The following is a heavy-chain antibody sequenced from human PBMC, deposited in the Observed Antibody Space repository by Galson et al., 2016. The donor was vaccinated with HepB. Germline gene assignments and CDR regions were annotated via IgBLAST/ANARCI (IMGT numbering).Heavy chain of an antibody. V-gene: IGHV3-30-3*01. D-gene: IGHD1-26*01. CDR3: ARDFKLGAPDYMDV. CDR2: ISKTGDTT. J-gene: IGHJ6*03. Sequence: SLRLSCAASGFTFSDWDFHWVRQAPGKGLEWVAVISKTGDTTFYGDSVKGRFTISRDNSKNTVDLQIHSRRSEDAAVYFCARDFKLGAPDYMDVCGKGATVTVS. CDR1: GFTFSDWD.